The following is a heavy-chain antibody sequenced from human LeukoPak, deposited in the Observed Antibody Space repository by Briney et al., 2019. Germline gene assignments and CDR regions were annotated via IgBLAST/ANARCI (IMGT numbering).Heavy chain of an antibody. CDR2: ISWNSGSI. CDR1: GFTFDDYA. Sequence: PGGSLRLSCAASGFTFDDYAMHWVRQAPGKGLEWVSGISWNSGSIGHADSVKGRFTISRDNAKNSLYLQMNSLRAEDTALYYCARELAVAGTYYYYGIDVWGQGTTVTVSS. J-gene: IGHJ6*02. CDR3: ARELAVAGTYYYYGIDV. D-gene: IGHD6-19*01. V-gene: IGHV3-9*01.